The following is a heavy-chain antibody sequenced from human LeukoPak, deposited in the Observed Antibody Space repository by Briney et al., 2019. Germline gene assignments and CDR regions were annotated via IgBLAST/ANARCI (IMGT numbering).Heavy chain of an antibody. Sequence: GASVKVSCKASGYSFTSFGMNWVRQAPGQGLEWMGWINTNTGNPTYAQGFTGRFVFSLDTSVSTAYLQISSLKAEDTAVYYCARAKPGSYYDFWRPVRYFDYWGQGTLVTVSS. CDR3: ARAKPGSYYDFWRPVRYFDY. CDR1: GYSFTSFG. D-gene: IGHD3-3*01. J-gene: IGHJ4*02. CDR2: INTNTGNP. V-gene: IGHV7-4-1*02.